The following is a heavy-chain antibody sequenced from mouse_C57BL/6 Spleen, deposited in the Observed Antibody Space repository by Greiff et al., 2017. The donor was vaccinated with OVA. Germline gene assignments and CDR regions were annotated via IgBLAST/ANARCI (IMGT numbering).Heavy chain of an antibody. CDR3: ARSKNLGYYGNSYAMDY. V-gene: IGHV1-52*01. D-gene: IGHD2-1*01. Sequence: QVQLQQPGAELVRPGSSVKLSCKASGYTFTSYWMHWVKQRPIQGLEWIGNIDPSDSETHYNQKFKDKATLTVDKSSSTAYMQLSSLTSEDSAVYYCARSKNLGYYGNSYAMDYWGQGTSVTVSS. CDR1: GYTFTSYW. CDR2: IDPSDSET. J-gene: IGHJ4*01.